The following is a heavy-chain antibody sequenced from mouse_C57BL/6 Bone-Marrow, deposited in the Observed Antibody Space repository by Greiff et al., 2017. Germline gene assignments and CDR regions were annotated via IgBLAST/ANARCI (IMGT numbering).Heavy chain of an antibody. Sequence: VQLQQPGAELVKPGASVKLSCKASGYTFTSYWMHWVKQRPGPGLEWIGMIHPNSGSTNYNEKFKSKATLTVDKSSSTAYMQLSSLTSEDSAVYYCARSLTGTGFAYWGQGTLVTVSA. V-gene: IGHV1-64*01. CDR2: IHPNSGST. D-gene: IGHD4-1*01. CDR1: GYTFTSYW. J-gene: IGHJ3*01. CDR3: ARSLTGTGFAY.